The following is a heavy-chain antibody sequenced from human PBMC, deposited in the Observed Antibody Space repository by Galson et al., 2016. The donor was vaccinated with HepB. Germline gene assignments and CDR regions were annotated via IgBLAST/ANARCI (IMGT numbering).Heavy chain of an antibody. J-gene: IGHJ4*02. CDR3: AHRRTSADYGSGKDHYFDY. CDR1: GFSLSSSGVG. CDR2: IYWNDDK. D-gene: IGHD3-10*01. V-gene: IGHV2-5*01. Sequence: PALVKPTQALTLTCTFSGFSLSSSGVGVGWIRQSPGKALEWLALIYWNDDKRYSPSLKSRLTITTDTSKNQVVLTLTNMDPVDTATYYCAHRRTSADYGSGKDHYFDYWGQGTLVTVSP.